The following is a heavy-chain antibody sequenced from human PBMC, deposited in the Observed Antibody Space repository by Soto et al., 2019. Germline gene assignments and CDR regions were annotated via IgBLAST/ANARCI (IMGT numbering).Heavy chain of an antibody. CDR2: IYYSGST. CDR1: GGSISSYY. Sequence: SETLSLTCTVSGGSISSYYWSWIRQPPGKGLEWIGYIYYSGSTNYNPSLKSRVTISVDTSKNQFSLKLSSVTAADTAVYYCARLLGLGGSGSWDFYYYYYYMDVWGKGTTVTVSS. CDR3: ARLLGLGGSGSWDFYYYYYYMDV. V-gene: IGHV4-59*08. J-gene: IGHJ6*03. D-gene: IGHD3-10*01.